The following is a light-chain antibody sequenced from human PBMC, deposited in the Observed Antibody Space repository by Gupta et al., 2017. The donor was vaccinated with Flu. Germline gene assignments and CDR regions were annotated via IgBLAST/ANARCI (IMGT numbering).Light chain of an antibody. CDR1: QSVSTS. CDR3: QQDRDSPLHT. Sequence: DIVLTQSPATLSVSPGERVTLSCRASQSVSTSLAWYQQKPGQAPRLLIYGASTMDTGTPTRFTGNPYGIEFTLTVSSRELEDFAIYSCQQDRDSPLHTFDQGTKMDMK. J-gene: IGKJ2*01. CDR2: GAS. V-gene: IGKV3-15*01.